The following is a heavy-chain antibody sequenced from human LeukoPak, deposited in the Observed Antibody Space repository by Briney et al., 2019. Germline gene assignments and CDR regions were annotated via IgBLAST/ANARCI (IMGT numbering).Heavy chain of an antibody. CDR1: GGTLSLTY. D-gene: IGHD3-10*01. CDR2: ISHGGST. CDR3: ARGGRAYSPKD. V-gene: IGHV4-34*08. Sequence: SETLSLTCGVSGGTLSLTYWSWSRQAPGTGLEWIGEISHGGSTNYNPSLKSRVIISIDTSKNHFSLNLTSVTAADTAVYYCARGGRAYSPKDWGQGTLVTVSS. J-gene: IGHJ4*02.